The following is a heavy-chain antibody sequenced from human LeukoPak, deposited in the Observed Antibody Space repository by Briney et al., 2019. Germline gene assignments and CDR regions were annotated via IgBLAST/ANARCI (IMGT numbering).Heavy chain of an antibody. CDR1: GYTFTGYY. Sequence: SVKVSCKASGYTFTGYYMHWVRQAPGQGLEWMGRIIPILGIANYAQKFQGRVTITADKSTSTAYMELSSLRSEDTAVYYCAREDYSNYVAYFDYWGQGTLVTVSS. CDR2: IIPILGIA. V-gene: IGHV1-69*04. CDR3: AREDYSNYVAYFDY. D-gene: IGHD4-11*01. J-gene: IGHJ4*02.